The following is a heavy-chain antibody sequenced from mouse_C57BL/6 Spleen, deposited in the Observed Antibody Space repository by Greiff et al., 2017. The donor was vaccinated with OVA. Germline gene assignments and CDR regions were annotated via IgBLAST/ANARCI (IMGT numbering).Heavy chain of an antibody. V-gene: IGHV1-80*01. CDR2: IYPGDGDT. D-gene: IGHD2-4*01. J-gene: IGHJ2*01. Sequence: VQLQQSGAELVKPGASVKISCKASGYAFSSYWMNWVKQRPGKGLEWIGQIYPGDGDTNYNGKFKGKATLTADKSSSTAYMQLSSLTSEDSAVYFCARKGDDYDGYFDYWGQGTTLTVSS. CDR3: ARKGDDYDGYFDY. CDR1: GYAFSSYW.